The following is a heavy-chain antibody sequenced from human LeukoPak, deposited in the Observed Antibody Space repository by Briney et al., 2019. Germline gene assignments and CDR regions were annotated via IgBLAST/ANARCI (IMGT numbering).Heavy chain of an antibody. Sequence: GASVKVSCKASGYTFTSYGISWVRQAPGQGLEWMGWISAYNGNTNYAQKLQGRVTMTTDTSTSTAYMELRSLRSDDTAVYYCARGLIRDSSGGSDYYYMDVWGKGTTVTVSS. CDR1: GYTFTSYG. D-gene: IGHD6-25*01. V-gene: IGHV1-18*01. CDR3: ARGLIRDSSGGSDYYYMDV. CDR2: ISAYNGNT. J-gene: IGHJ6*03.